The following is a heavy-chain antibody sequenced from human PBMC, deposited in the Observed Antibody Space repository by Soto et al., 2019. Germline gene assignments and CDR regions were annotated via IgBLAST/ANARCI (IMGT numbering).Heavy chain of an antibody. D-gene: IGHD1-26*01. V-gene: IGHV4-31*03. J-gene: IGHJ4*02. CDR2: IYYSGST. CDR1: GGSISSGSYY. Sequence: PSETLSLTCTVSGGSISSGSYYWSWIRQHPGKGLEWIGYIYYSGSTYYNPSLKSRVTISVDTSKNQFSLKLSSVTAADTAVYYCARVRYSGSYYLDYWGQGTLVTVSS. CDR3: ARVRYSGSYYLDY.